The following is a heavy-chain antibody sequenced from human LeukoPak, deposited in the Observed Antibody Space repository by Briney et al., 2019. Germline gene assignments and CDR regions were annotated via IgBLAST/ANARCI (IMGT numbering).Heavy chain of an antibody. Sequence: GGSLRLSCAASGFTFSSYGMSWVRQAPGKGLEWVSAISGSGGSTYYADSVKGRFTISRDNSKNTLYLQMNSLRAEDTAVYYCAKLLSGGSYFYYYYYMDVWGKGTTVTISS. CDR3: AKLLSGGSYFYYYYYMDV. CDR1: GFTFSSYG. D-gene: IGHD1-26*01. V-gene: IGHV3-23*01. CDR2: ISGSGGST. J-gene: IGHJ6*03.